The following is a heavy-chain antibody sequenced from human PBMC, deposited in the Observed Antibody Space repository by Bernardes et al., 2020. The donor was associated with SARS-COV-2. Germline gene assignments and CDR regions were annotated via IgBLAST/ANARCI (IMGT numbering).Heavy chain of an antibody. J-gene: IGHJ4*02. Sequence: GGALRLSCVGSGWSFSNYGMHWVRQAPGKGLEWVTTISYDGNYQHYGDSVKGRFTISRDNSQNTLFLQMNSLKGDDTAVYFCAIGAVAGTESCAFWRQGTLITVS. CDR1: GWSFSNYG. V-gene: IGHV3-30*03. D-gene: IGHD6-19*01. CDR3: AIGAVAGTESCAF. CDR2: ISYDGNYQ.